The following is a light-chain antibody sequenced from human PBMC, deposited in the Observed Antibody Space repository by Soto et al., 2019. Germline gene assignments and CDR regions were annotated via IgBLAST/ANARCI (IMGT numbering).Light chain of an antibody. CDR1: QSVARN. V-gene: IGKV3-15*01. J-gene: IGKJ2*01. CDR2: GAS. CDR3: QQYNSWPSYT. Sequence: EIVMTQSPAALSVSPGERATLSCRASQSVARNLAWYQQKPGQAPRFLIYGASTRATGIPARFTGSGSGTEFTLTISRLQSEDFAVYYCQQYNSWPSYTFGQGTKLQIK.